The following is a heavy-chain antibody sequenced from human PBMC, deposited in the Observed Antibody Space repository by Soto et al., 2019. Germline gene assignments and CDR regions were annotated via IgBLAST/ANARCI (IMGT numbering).Heavy chain of an antibody. D-gene: IGHD2-15*01. CDR3: ARHIINIRSYYTAMDV. CDR1: GYTFTDYW. V-gene: IGHV5-51*01. Sequence: GESLKISCKGSGYTFTDYWIGWVRQLPGKGLEWMGIIYPGDSDTRYSPSFQGHVTITVDKSTSTAYLQWNTLKASDTAMYYCARHIINIRSYYTAMDVLGQETALTISS. CDR2: IYPGDSDT. J-gene: IGHJ6*02.